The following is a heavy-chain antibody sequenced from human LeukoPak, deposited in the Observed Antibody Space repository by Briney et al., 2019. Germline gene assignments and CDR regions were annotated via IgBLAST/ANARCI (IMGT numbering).Heavy chain of an antibody. V-gene: IGHV3-7*01. Sequence: PGRSLRLSCAASGFTFSSYAMHWVRQAPGKGLEWVANIKQDGSEKYYVDSVKGRFTISRDNAKNSLYLQMNSLRAEDTAVYYCARDLGGADYWGQGTLVTVSS. J-gene: IGHJ4*02. CDR1: GFTFSSYA. D-gene: IGHD1-26*01. CDR2: IKQDGSEK. CDR3: ARDLGGADY.